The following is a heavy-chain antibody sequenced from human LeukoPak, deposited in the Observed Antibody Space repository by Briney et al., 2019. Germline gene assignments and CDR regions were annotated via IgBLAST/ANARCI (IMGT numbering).Heavy chain of an antibody. V-gene: IGHV4-59*01. D-gene: IGHD2-21*02. CDR3: ARLPMAVTPHVDY. Sequence: AETLSLTCTVSGGSITSYYRSWIRQSPGKGLEWIGFMYYSGTTNYNPSLKSRVTISLGMSKNQFSLKLSSVTAADTAVYYCARLPMAVTPHVDYWGQGTLFPVSS. CDR2: MYYSGTT. CDR1: GGSITSYY. J-gene: IGHJ4*02.